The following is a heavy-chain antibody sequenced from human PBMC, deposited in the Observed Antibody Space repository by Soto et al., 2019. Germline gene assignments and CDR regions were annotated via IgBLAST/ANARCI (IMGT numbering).Heavy chain of an antibody. CDR2: ISYDGSNK. D-gene: IGHD4-17*01. CDR1: GFTFSSYG. Sequence: PGGSLRLSCAASGFTFSSYGMHWVRQAPGKGLEWVAVISYDGSNKYYADSVKGRFTISRDNSKNTLYLQMNSLRAEDTAVYYCAKDDSPTHTVTTTGSFDYWGQGTLVTVSS. CDR3: AKDDSPTHTVTTTGSFDY. J-gene: IGHJ4*02. V-gene: IGHV3-30*18.